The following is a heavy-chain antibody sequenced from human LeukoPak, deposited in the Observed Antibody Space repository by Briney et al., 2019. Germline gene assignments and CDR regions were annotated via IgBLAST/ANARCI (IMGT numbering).Heavy chain of an antibody. J-gene: IGHJ4*02. V-gene: IGHV4-61*02. CDR3: ARDTWFGAGRTFDY. Sequence: SQTLSLTCSVSGGSISSGSYYWSWIRQPAGKGLEWIGRIYTSGSTNYNPSLKSRVTISVDTSKNQFSLKLSSVTAADTAVYYCARDTWFGAGRTFDYWGQGTLVTVSS. D-gene: IGHD3-10*01. CDR2: IYTSGST. CDR1: GGSISSGSYY.